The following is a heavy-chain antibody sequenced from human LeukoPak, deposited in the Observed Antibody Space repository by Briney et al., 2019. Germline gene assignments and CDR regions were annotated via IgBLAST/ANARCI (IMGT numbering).Heavy chain of an antibody. D-gene: IGHD4-17*01. J-gene: IGHJ3*02. Sequence: PGGSLRLSCAASGFTFSSYGMHWVRQAPGKGLEWVAFIRYDGNNKYYADSVKGRFTISRDNSKNTLYLQMNSLRAEDTAVYYCARDWGDYGNDAFDIWGQGTMVTVSP. CDR2: IRYDGNNK. CDR1: GFTFSSYG. V-gene: IGHV3-30*02. CDR3: ARDWGDYGNDAFDI.